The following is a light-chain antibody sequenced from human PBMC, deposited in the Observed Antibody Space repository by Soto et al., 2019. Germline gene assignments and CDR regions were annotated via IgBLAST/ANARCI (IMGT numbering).Light chain of an antibody. CDR3: SSYTSSNTLV. CDR2: EVS. J-gene: IGLJ1*01. V-gene: IGLV2-14*01. Sequence: QSVLTQPPSASGSPGQSVTISCTGTSSDVGDYNYVSWYQQHPGKAPKLMIYEVSNRPSGVSNRFSGSKSGNTASLTISGLQPEDETDYYCSSYTSSNTLVFGTGTKLTVL. CDR1: SSDVGDYNY.